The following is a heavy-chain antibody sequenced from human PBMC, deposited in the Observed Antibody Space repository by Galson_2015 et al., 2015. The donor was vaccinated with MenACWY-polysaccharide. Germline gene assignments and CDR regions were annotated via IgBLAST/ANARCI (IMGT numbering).Heavy chain of an antibody. CDR1: GVSVTNPTYY. Sequence: SENLSLTCAVSGVSVTNPTYYWSWLRQSHEKGLEWIGYMSYSGWANSNPSVKSRVTISIDTSKNQFSLRLTAVNAADTAMYYCAREPTDSGSFGWFDPWGQGTLVTVSS. CDR3: AREPTDSGSFGWFDP. D-gene: IGHD1-26*01. CDR2: MSYSGWA. V-gene: IGHV4-61*01. J-gene: IGHJ5*02.